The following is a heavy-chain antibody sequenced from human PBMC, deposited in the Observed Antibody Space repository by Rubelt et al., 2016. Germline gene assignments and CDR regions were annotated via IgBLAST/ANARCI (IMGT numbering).Heavy chain of an antibody. CDR1: GFTFSSYS. J-gene: IGHJ5*02. Sequence: EVQLVESGGGLVKPGGSLRLSCAASGFTFSSYSMNWVRQAPGKGLEWVSSISSSSSYIYYADSVKGRFTISRDNAKNSLYLQMNSLRAEDTAVYYCARGNWNDVPGWFDPWGQGTLVTVSS. D-gene: IGHD1-1*01. CDR3: ARGNWNDVPGWFDP. V-gene: IGHV3-21*01. CDR2: ISSSSSYI.